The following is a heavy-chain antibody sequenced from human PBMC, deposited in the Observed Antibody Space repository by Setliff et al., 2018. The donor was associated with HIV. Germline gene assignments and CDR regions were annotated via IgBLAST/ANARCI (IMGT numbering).Heavy chain of an antibody. CDR3: ARGESIAVAYYHYYYMDV. CDR2: IIPIFGTA. Sequence: SVKVSCKASGGTFSGYGISWVRQAPGQGLEWMGGIIPIFGTANYAQKFQGRVTITADESTSTAYMELSSLRSEDTAVYYCARGESIAVAYYHYYYMDVWGKGTTVTVSS. D-gene: IGHD6-19*01. J-gene: IGHJ6*03. CDR1: GGTFSGYG. V-gene: IGHV1-69*13.